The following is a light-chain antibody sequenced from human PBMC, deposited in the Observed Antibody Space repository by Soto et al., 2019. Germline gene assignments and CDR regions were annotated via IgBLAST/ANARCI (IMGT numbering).Light chain of an antibody. CDR3: QSFDSSLSVVV. V-gene: IGLV1-40*01. J-gene: IGLJ2*01. Sequence: VLTQPPSVSGAPGQRVTISCTGSSSNIGAGYDVHWYQQLPGAAPKLLIYVNSNRPSGVPDRFSGSKSGSSASLAITGLQADDEADYYCQSFDSSLSVVVFGGGTKVTVL. CDR1: SSNIGAGYD. CDR2: VNS.